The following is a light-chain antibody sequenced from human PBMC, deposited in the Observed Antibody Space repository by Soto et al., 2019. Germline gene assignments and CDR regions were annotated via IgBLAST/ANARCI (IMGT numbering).Light chain of an antibody. CDR1: NIGSKR. J-gene: IGLJ1*01. CDR2: DDS. CDR3: QVWDISSEHRV. Sequence: SYELTQPPSVSVAPGHTARITCGGNNIGSKRVHWYQQKPGQAPVLVVHDDSDRPSGIPERFSGSNSGNTATLTISRVEAGDEDDYYCQVWDISSEHRVFGTGTKLTVL. V-gene: IGLV3-21*02.